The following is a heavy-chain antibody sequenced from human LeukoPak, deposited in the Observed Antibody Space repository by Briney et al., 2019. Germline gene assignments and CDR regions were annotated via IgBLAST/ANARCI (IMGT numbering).Heavy chain of an antibody. CDR3: ARRLHNSDYGNDY. V-gene: IGHV3-21*01. D-gene: IGHD4-17*01. CDR2: ISGSSRYI. J-gene: IGHJ4*02. CDR1: GFTFSTYS. Sequence: GGSLRLSCAASGFTFSTYSMNWVRQAPGKGLEGVSTISGSSRYIYFADSVRGRFTISRDNAKNTLYLQMNSLRAEDTAVYYCARRLHNSDYGNDYWGQGTLVPVSS.